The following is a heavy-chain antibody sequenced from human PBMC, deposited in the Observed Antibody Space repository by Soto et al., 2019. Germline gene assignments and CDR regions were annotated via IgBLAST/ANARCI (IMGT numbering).Heavy chain of an antibody. Sequence: SETLSLTCAVYGGSFSGYYWSWIRQPPGKGLEWIGEINHSGSTNYNPSLKSRVTISVDKSKNQFSLKLSSVTAADTAVYYCASEIIAVAGFDYWGQGTLVTVSS. J-gene: IGHJ4*02. D-gene: IGHD6-19*01. CDR3: ASEIIAVAGFDY. CDR2: INHSGST. CDR1: GGSFSGYY. V-gene: IGHV4-34*01.